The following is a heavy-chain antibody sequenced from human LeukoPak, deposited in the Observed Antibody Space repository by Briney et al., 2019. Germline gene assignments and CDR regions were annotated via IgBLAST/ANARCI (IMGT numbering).Heavy chain of an antibody. J-gene: IGHJ3*02. CDR3: ASFPPYMVRTDAFDI. V-gene: IGHV3-9*01. CDR1: GFTFDDYA. CDR2: ISWNRDYI. Sequence: GGSLRLSCAASGFTFDDYAMHWVRQVPGKGLEWVSGISWNRDYIGYADSVKGRFTISRDNAKNSLYLQMNSLRAKDTAVYYCASFPPYMVRTDAFDIWGQGTMVTVSS. D-gene: IGHD3-10*01.